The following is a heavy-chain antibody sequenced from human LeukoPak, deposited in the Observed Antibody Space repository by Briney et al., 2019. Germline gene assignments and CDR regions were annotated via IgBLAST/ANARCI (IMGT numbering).Heavy chain of an antibody. V-gene: IGHV3-23*01. D-gene: IGHD6-13*01. CDR3: AKERRAAAGTLLLRSFDY. J-gene: IGHJ4*02. Sequence: PGGSLRLSCAASGFTFSSYAMSWVRQAPGKGLEWVPAISGSGGSTYYADSVKGRFTISRDNSKNTLYLQMNSLRAEDTAVYYCAKERRAAAGTLLLRSFDYWGQGTLVTVSS. CDR2: ISGSGGST. CDR1: GFTFSSYA.